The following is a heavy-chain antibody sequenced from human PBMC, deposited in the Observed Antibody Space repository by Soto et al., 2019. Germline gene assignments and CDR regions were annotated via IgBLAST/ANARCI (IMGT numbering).Heavy chain of an antibody. D-gene: IGHD4-17*01. CDR2: LRPYNGDT. CDR1: GYTFASYD. J-gene: IGHJ4*02. V-gene: IGHV1-18*01. CDR3: ASDYGNTFVDY. Sequence: QVQLMQSGAEVKKPGASVKVSCKASGYTFASYDFSWVRQAPGQGLEWMGWLRPYNGDTKYAQRFQGRVTMTTDTSTNTAYMELRSLRSDDTAVYFCASDYGNTFVDYWGQGSLVIVSS.